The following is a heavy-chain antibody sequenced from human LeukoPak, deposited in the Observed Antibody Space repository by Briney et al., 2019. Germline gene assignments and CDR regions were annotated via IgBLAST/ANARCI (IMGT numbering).Heavy chain of an antibody. D-gene: IGHD3-22*01. J-gene: IGHJ3*02. CDR3: AKEGDDDSSGAFDI. Sequence: GGSLRLSCAASGFTLRSYDMSWVRQAPGKGLEWVAATSGSGGNTYYADSVKGRFTISRDNSKNTLYLQMNSLRAEDTAVYYCAKEGDDDSSGAFDIWGQGTMVTVSS. V-gene: IGHV3-23*01. CDR1: GFTLRSYD. CDR2: TSGSGGNT.